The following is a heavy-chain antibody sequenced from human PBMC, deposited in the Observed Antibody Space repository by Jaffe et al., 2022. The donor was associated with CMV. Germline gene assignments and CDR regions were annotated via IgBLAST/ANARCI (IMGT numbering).Heavy chain of an antibody. Sequence: QLQLQESGPGLVKPSETLSLTCTVSGGSISSSSYYWGWIRQPPGKGLEWIGSIYYSGSTYYNPSLKSRVTISVDTSKNQFSLKLSSVTAADTAVYYCARPIAVAGGVYNWFDPWGQGTLVTVSS. CDR2: IYYSGST. J-gene: IGHJ5*02. CDR3: ARPIAVAGGVYNWFDP. D-gene: IGHD6-19*01. CDR1: GGSISSSSYY. V-gene: IGHV4-39*01.